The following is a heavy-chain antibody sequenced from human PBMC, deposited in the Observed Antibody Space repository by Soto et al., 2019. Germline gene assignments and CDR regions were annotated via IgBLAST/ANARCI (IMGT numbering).Heavy chain of an antibody. D-gene: IGHD3-10*01. J-gene: IGHJ4*02. V-gene: IGHV1-18*01. CDR1: GYTFTSYG. CDR2: ISTYKRIT. CDR3: ARGMVRGVGSDY. Sequence: QVQLVQSGAEVKKPGASVKVSCKASGYTFTSYGISWVRQAPGQGLEWMGWISTYKRITKYAQKLQGRGTMTTDTSTSNAYMELRSLRSDDTAVFYCARGMVRGVGSDYWGQGTLVTVSS.